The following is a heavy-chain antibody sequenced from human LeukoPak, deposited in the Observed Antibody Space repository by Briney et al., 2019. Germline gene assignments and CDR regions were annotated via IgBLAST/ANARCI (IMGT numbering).Heavy chain of an antibody. Sequence: GGSLRLSCAASGFTFSSYGMHWVRQAPGKGLEWVAVIWYDGSNKYYADSVKGRFTISRDNSKNTLYLQMNSLRAEDTAVYYCAKDRWRYCTNGVCRLVDYWGQGTLVTVSS. V-gene: IGHV3-33*06. CDR1: GFTFSSYG. J-gene: IGHJ4*02. D-gene: IGHD2-8*01. CDR2: IWYDGSNK. CDR3: AKDRWRYCTNGVCRLVDY.